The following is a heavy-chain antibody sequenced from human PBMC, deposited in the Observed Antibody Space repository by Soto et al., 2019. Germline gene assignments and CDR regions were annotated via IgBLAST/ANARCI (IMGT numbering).Heavy chain of an antibody. CDR3: AREAGGGWSHYFDY. CDR2: IIPIFGTA. D-gene: IGHD6-19*01. J-gene: IGHJ4*02. V-gene: IGHV1-69*01. CDR1: GGTFSSYA. Sequence: QVQLVQSGAEVKKPGSSVKVSSKASGGTFSSYAISWVRQAPGQGLEWMGGIIPIFGTANYAQKFQGRVTITADESTSTAYMELSSLRSEDTAVYYCAREAGGGWSHYFDYWGQGTLVTVSS.